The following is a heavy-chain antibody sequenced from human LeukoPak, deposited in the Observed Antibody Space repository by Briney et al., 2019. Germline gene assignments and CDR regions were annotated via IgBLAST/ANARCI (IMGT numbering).Heavy chain of an antibody. V-gene: IGHV3-64D*06. CDR1: GFTFSSFG. CDR2: ISSNGGST. CDR3: VKLTGDRKYYFDY. D-gene: IGHD7-27*01. Sequence: GGSLRLSCAASGFTFSSFGMHWVRQAPGKGLEYVSAISSNGGSTYYADSVKGRFTISRDNSKNTLYLQMSSLRAEDTAVYYCVKLTGDRKYYFDYWGQGTLVTVSS. J-gene: IGHJ4*02.